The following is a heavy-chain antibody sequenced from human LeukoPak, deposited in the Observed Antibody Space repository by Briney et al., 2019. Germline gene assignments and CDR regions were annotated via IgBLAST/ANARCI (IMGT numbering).Heavy chain of an antibody. D-gene: IGHD3-16*01. Sequence: GGSLRLSCAASGFTFSSYWKSWVRQAPGKGLEWVANIKQDGSEKYYVDSVKGRFTISRDNAKNSLYLQMNSLRAEDTAVYFCARGGGLDVWGQGATVTVSS. CDR1: GFTFSSYW. CDR2: IKQDGSEK. CDR3: ARGGGLDV. V-gene: IGHV3-7*03. J-gene: IGHJ6*02.